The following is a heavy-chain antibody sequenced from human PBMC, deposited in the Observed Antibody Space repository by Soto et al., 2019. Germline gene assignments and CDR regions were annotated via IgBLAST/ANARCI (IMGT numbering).Heavy chain of an antibody. V-gene: IGHV4-39*01. J-gene: IGHJ4*02. CDR3: ARHLDFATFDY. CDR1: GGSISSSSYY. CDR2: IYYSGST. Sequence: SETLSLTCTVSGGSISSSSYYWGWIRQPPGKGLEWIGSIYYSGSTYYNPSLKSRVTISVDTSKNQFSLKLSSVTAADTAVYYCARHLDFATFDYWGQGTLVTVSS.